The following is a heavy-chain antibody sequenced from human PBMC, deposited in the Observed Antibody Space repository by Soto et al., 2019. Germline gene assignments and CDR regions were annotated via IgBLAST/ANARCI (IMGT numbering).Heavy chain of an antibody. Sequence: HPGGSLRLSCVASGFTFSRYNIHWVRQAPGKGLEWVAYVTTSGDTMFYADSVEGRFDISRDVAKNSVHLQMNSLGDEDTAVYYCVREEASGSSGLTYHYYYNGMDVWGQGTTVTVSS. D-gene: IGHD3-10*01. V-gene: IGHV3-48*02. CDR1: GFTFSRYN. J-gene: IGHJ6*02. CDR2: VTTSGDTM. CDR3: VREEASGSSGLTYHYYYNGMDV.